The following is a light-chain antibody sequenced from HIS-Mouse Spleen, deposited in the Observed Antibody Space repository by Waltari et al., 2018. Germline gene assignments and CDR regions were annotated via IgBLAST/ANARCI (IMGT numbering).Light chain of an antibody. J-gene: IGLJ2*01. CDR2: EDS. CDR1: ALPKKY. CDR3: YSTDSSGNHRV. Sequence: SYELTQPPSVSVSPGQTARITCSGDALPKKYAYWYQHKPGQAPVLGIYEDSKRPSGIPERFSGSSSGTMATLTISGAQVEDEADYYCYSTDSSGNHRVFGGGTKLTVL. V-gene: IGLV3-10*01.